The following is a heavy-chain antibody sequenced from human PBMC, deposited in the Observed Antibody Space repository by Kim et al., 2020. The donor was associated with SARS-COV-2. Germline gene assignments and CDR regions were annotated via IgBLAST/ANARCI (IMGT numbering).Heavy chain of an antibody. Sequence: GGSLRLSCAASGFTFGNYGMHWVRQAPGKGLEWVAVIWYDGNKNYYTDSVKGRFTISRDNSKNTLYLQMNSLRAEDTAVYYCASPLYCSGGSCYLWGQGTLVTVSS. D-gene: IGHD2-15*01. CDR1: GFTFGNYG. J-gene: IGHJ4*02. CDR3: ASPLYCSGGSCYL. CDR2: IWYDGNKN. V-gene: IGHV3-33*01.